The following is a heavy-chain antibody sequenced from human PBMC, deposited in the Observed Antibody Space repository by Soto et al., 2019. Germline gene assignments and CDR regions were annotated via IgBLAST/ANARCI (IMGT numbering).Heavy chain of an antibody. CDR3: TRGRRATGVGY. CDR2: INLSGGT. J-gene: IGHJ4*02. CDR1: GGSFSGYY. Sequence: PSETLSLTCGVYGGSFSGYYWSWIRQSPGKGLEWIGEINLSGGTNHNPALKSRVSMSVDTSKNRFSLKLSSVTAADTAIYYCTRGRRATGVGYWGQGSLVTVSS. D-gene: IGHD5-12*01. V-gene: IGHV4-34*01.